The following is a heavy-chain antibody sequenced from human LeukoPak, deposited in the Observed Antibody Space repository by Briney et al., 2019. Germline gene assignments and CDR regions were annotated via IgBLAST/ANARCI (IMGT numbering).Heavy chain of an antibody. CDR3: ARVVLTGYYVDY. CDR2: ISSNGGST. J-gene: IGHJ4*02. Sequence: GGSLRLSCAASGFTFSSYAMHWVRQAPGKGLEYVSAISSNGGSTYYANSVKGRFTISRDNSKNTLYLQMNSLRAEDTAVYYCARVVLTGYYVDYWGQGTLVTVSS. CDR1: GFTFSSYA. V-gene: IGHV3-64*01. D-gene: IGHD3-9*01.